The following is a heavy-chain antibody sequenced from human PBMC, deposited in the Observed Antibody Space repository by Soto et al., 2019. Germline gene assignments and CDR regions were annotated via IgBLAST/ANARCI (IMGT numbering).Heavy chain of an antibody. CDR2: ISYDGSNK. J-gene: IGHJ4*02. Sequence: QVQLVESGGGVVQPGRSLRLSCAASGFTFSSYGMHWVRQAPGKGLEWVAGISYDGSNKYYADSVKGRFTISRDNSKNTLYLQMNSLRAEDTAVYYCAKDLYDSSGSDYWGQGTLVTVSS. D-gene: IGHD3-22*01. CDR1: GFTFSSYG. CDR3: AKDLYDSSGSDY. V-gene: IGHV3-30*18.